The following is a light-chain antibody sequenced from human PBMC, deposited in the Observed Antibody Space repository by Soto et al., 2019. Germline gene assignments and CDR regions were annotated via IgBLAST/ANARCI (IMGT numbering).Light chain of an antibody. CDR2: RNN. CDR1: NSNIGSKY. V-gene: IGLV1-47*01. Sequence: HSVLTQPPSASGTPGQRVSISCSGSNSNIGSKYVYWYQQLPGTAPKLLMYRNNQRPSGVPDRFSGSKSGTSASLAISGLRSEDEADYYCAAWDNNLGGPAFGGGTKVTVL. J-gene: IGLJ2*01. CDR3: AAWDNNLGGPA.